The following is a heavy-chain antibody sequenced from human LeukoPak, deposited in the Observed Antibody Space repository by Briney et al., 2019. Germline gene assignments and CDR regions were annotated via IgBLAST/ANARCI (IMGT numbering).Heavy chain of an antibody. CDR2: IYHSGST. Sequence: SETLSLTCTVSGVSISSGGYYWSWIRQHPGKGLEWMGYIYHSGSTYYDPSLKSRVIISVDTSKNQFSLQLNSVTAADTAVYYCARHYGPWGQGTLVTVSS. V-gene: IGHV4-31*03. CDR3: ARHYGP. J-gene: IGHJ5*02. D-gene: IGHD3-16*01. CDR1: GVSISSGGYY.